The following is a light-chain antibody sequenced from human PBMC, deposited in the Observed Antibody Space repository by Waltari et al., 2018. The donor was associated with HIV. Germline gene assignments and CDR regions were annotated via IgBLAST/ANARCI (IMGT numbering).Light chain of an antibody. J-gene: IGLJ2*01. CDR1: SSDPAVYNY. CDR3: NSYGGNINFT. CDR2: EVN. V-gene: IGLV2-8*01. Sequence: QSALTQPPSASGSTGQSVTISCTGISSDPAVYNYVSWYQQHPGKAPKLIIYEVNKRPSGVPDRFSGSKSGNTASLTVSGLQAEDEAEYYCNSYGGNINFTFGGGTKLTVL.